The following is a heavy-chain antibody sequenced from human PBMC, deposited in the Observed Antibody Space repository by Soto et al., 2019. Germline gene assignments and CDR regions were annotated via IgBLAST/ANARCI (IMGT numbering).Heavy chain of an antibody. CDR1: GYTLTELS. Sequence: GASMKVSCKVSGYTLTELSMHWVRQAPGKGLEWMGGFDPEDGETIYAQKFQGRVTMTEDTSTDTAYMELSSLRSEDTAVYYCATVGSAFGGVIVHDYWGQGTLVTVSS. V-gene: IGHV1-24*01. CDR3: ATVGSAFGGVIVHDY. D-gene: IGHD3-16*02. J-gene: IGHJ4*02. CDR2: FDPEDGET.